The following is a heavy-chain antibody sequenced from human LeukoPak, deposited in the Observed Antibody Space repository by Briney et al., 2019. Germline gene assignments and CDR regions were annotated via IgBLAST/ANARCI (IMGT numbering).Heavy chain of an antibody. CDR1: GGSISSSSYY. CDR2: INHSGST. V-gene: IGHV4-39*07. CDR3: ASSRQEQLPSTR. D-gene: IGHD6-6*01. Sequence: SETLSLTCTVSGGSISSSSYYWGWIRQPPGKGLEWIGEINHSGSTNYNPSLKSRVTISVDTSKNQFSLKLSSVTAADTAVYYCASSRQEQLPSTRWGQGTLVTVSS. J-gene: IGHJ4*02.